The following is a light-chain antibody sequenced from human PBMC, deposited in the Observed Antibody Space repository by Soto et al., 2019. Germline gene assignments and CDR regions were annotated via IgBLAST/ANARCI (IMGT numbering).Light chain of an antibody. CDR1: QSVSSSF. CDR2: GAS. V-gene: IGKV3-20*01. J-gene: IGKJ1*01. CDR3: QQYGSSPWT. Sequence: EIVLTQSPATLSSFPGDRVTLSCRASQSVSSSFLAWYQQKPGQAPRLVIYGASSRATGIPDRFSGIGSGTDFTLTISRLEPEDFAVYYCQQYGSSPWTFGQGTKVDIK.